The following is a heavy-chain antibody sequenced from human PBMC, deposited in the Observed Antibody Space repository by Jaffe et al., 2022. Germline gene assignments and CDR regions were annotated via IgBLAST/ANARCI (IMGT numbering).Heavy chain of an antibody. D-gene: IGHD3-3*01. Sequence: QVQLVESGGGVVQPGGSLRLSCAASGFTFSSYGMHWVRQAPGKGLEWVAFIRYDGSNKYYADSVKGRFTISRDNSKNTLYLQMNSLRAEDTAVYYCAKRSRTDYDFWSGHQEYYMDVWGKGTTVTVSS. CDR2: IRYDGSNK. V-gene: IGHV3-30*02. CDR1: GFTFSSYG. CDR3: AKRSRTDYDFWSGHQEYYMDV. J-gene: IGHJ6*03.